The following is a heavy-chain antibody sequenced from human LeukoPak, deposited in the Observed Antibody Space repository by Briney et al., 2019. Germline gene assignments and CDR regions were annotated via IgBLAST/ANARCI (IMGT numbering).Heavy chain of an antibody. V-gene: IGHV3-15*01. Sequence: GGSLRLSCAASGFTFSSAWMSWVRQAPGKGLEWVGRIKRKTDGETTDHVAPVKGRFTISRDDSRSTLYLQMSSLKIEDTAVYYCTTDPRDWGQGILVTVSS. CDR2: IKRKTDGETT. CDR3: TTDPRD. CDR1: GFTFSSAW. J-gene: IGHJ4*02.